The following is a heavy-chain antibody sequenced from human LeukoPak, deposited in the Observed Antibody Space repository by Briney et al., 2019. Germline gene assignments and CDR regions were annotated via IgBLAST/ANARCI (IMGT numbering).Heavy chain of an antibody. V-gene: IGHV5-51*01. D-gene: IGHD3-10*01. CDR3: ARSDQLRWFGEARRPYYYGMDA. Sequence: GESLKISCQASGYSFTDYWIGWVRQVPGEGLEWMGIIYPGDSDTRYNPSFQGQVTISADKSIRTAYLQWSSLRASDTAMYYCARSDQLRWFGEARRPYYYGMDAWGQGTAVTASS. CDR1: GYSFTDYW. CDR2: IYPGDSDT. J-gene: IGHJ6*02.